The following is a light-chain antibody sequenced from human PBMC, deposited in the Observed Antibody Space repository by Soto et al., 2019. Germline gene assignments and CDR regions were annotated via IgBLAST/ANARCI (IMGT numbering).Light chain of an antibody. J-gene: IGLJ1*01. Sequence: QSALTQPASVSGSPGQSITISCTGTSSDVGGYNFVSWFQQHPGKVPKLMIYEVTNRPSGVSDRFSGSKSGNTASLTVSGLQAGDEADYYCSSYTSSATLVFGTGTKVTVL. CDR3: SSYTSSATLV. CDR2: EVT. V-gene: IGLV2-14*01. CDR1: SSDVGGYNF.